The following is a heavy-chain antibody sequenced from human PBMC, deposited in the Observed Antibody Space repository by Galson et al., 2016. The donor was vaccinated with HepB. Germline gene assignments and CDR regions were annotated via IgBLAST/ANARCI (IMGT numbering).Heavy chain of an antibody. CDR3: TRGVVWELLPLDAFDI. V-gene: IGHV4-59*01. Sequence: SETLSLTCTVSGGSISTYYWNWIRQPPGKGLEWIGYIYYTGSTHYNPSFKSRLTMSVDTSKNQFSLKLSSVTAADTAVYYCTRGVVWELLPLDAFDIWGQGTMVTVSS. D-gene: IGHD1-26*01. J-gene: IGHJ3*02. CDR2: IYYTGST. CDR1: GGSISTYY.